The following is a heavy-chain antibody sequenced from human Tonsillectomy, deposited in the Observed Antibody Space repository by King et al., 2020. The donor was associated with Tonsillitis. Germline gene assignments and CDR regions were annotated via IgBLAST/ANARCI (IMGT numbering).Heavy chain of an antibody. J-gene: IGHJ4*02. CDR1: GFTFGTYT. CDR3: VRAPVGATTLPPDY. CDR2: ISYDGSNK. V-gene: IGHV3-30-3*01. D-gene: IGHD1-1*01. Sequence: VQLVESGGGVVQPGRSLRLSCAASGFTFGTYTMHWVRQAPGKGLEWVAVISYDGSNKYYADSVRGRFPISRDNSKNTLNLQMNSLRGEDTAVYYCVRAPVGATTLPPDYWGQGILVTVSS.